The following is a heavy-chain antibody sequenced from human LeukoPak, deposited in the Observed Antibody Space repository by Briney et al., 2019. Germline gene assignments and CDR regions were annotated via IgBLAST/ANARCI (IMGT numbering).Heavy chain of an antibody. D-gene: IGHD1-26*01. J-gene: IGHJ4*02. V-gene: IGHV3-74*01. CDR3: ARSEWELLPADY. CDR1: GFTFSSYW. Sequence: GGSLRLSCAASGFTFSSYWMHWVRQAPGKGLVWVSRINSDGSSTSYADSVKGRFTISRGNAKNTLYLQMNSLRAEDTAVYYCARSEWELLPADYWGQGTLVTVSS. CDR2: INSDGSST.